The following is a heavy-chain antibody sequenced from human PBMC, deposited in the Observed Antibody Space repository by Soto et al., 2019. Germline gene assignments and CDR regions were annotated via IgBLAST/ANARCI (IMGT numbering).Heavy chain of an antibody. CDR3: ARRRCSAGSCYSTD. Sequence: SETLSLTCTVSGGSISSYYWSWIRQPPGKGLEWIGYIYYSGSTNYNPSLKSRVTISVDTSKNQFSLKLSSVTAADTAVYYCARRRCSAGSCYSTDWGQGTLVSVSS. V-gene: IGHV4-59*08. J-gene: IGHJ4*02. CDR2: IYYSGST. CDR1: GGSISSYY. D-gene: IGHD2-15*01.